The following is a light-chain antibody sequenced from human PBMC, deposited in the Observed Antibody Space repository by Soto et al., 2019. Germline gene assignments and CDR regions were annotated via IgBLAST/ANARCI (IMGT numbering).Light chain of an antibody. V-gene: IGKV3-15*01. J-gene: IGKJ1*01. CDR2: GAS. CDR1: QSVSSN. Sequence: EIVMTQSPVTLSVSPGERATLSCRASQSVSSNLAWYQQKPGQAPRLLIYGASTRATGIPDRFSGSRSGTEFTLTISSLQSEDSAVYYCQQCTNWPSTFGQGTKVEIK. CDR3: QQCTNWPST.